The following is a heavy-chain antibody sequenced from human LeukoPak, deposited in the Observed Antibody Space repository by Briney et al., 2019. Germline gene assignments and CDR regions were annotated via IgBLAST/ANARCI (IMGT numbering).Heavy chain of an antibody. J-gene: IGHJ4*02. CDR1: GFTFSSYG. CDR2: IWYDGNNK. CDR3: ARSTSSEYDIYHFDY. D-gene: IGHD3-9*01. Sequence: GGSLRLSCAASGFTFSSYGMHWVRQAPGKGLEWVAVIWYDGNNKYYADSVKGCFTISRDNSKNTLYLQMNSLRAEDTAVYYCARSTSSEYDIYHFDYWGQGTLVTVSS. V-gene: IGHV3-33*01.